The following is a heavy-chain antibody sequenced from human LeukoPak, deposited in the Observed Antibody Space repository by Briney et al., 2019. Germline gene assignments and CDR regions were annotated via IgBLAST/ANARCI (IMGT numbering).Heavy chain of an antibody. CDR1: GFTFSTYA. D-gene: IGHD1-14*01. J-gene: IGHJ4*02. Sequence: GGSLRLSCAASGFTFSTYAMSWVRQAPGQGLEWVSGLTGGGGGTSYADSVKGRFTISRDNSKNTLYLQMNSLRAEDTAVYYCAKDKGAVTGTFDYWGQGTLVTVSS. CDR2: LTGGGGGT. CDR3: AKDKGAVTGTFDY. V-gene: IGHV3-23*01.